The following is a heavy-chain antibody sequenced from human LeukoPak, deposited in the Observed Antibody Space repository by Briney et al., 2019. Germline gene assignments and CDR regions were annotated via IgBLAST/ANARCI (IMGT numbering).Heavy chain of an antibody. D-gene: IGHD6-19*01. J-gene: IGHJ4*02. CDR3: ARVPFDQWLPFNY. Sequence: ASVKVSCKASGYTFTCYDINWVRQATGQGLEWMGWINPNSGGTNYAQKFQGRVTMTRDTSISTAYMELSRLRSDDTAVYYCARVPFDQWLPFNYWGQGTLVTVSS. CDR2: INPNSGGT. V-gene: IGHV1-2*02. CDR1: GYTFTCYD.